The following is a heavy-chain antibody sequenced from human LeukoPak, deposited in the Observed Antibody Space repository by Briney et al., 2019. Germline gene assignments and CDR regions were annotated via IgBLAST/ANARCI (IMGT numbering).Heavy chain of an antibody. CDR2: IHWTGGIV. Sequence: PGESLRLSCAGSGFTFGDYSMHWVRQAPGKGLEWISGIHWTGGIVAYAASVKGRFTISRDNAKNSLYLEMNSLKPEDTALYYCAKLMVGGLTKSPFDSWGQGTLVTVSS. J-gene: IGHJ4*02. CDR3: AKLMVGGLTKSPFDS. D-gene: IGHD3-10*01. CDR1: GFTFGDYS. V-gene: IGHV3-9*01.